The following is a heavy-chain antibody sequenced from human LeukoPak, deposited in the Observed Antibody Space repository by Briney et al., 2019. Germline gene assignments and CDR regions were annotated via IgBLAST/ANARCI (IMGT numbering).Heavy chain of an antibody. CDR2: IYYSGST. CDR1: GGSISSGGYY. V-gene: IGHV4-31*03. CDR3: ARGPKTVVPFDY. J-gene: IGHJ4*02. Sequence: PSQTLSLTCTVSGGSISSGGYYWSWIRQHPGKGLEWIGYIYYSGSTYYNPSLKSRVTISVDTSKNQFSLKLSSVTAADTAVYYCARGPKTVVPFDYWGQGTLVTVSS. D-gene: IGHD2-21*01.